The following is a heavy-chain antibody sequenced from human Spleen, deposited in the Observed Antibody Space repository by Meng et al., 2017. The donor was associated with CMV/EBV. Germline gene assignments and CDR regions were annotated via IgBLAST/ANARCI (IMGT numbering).Heavy chain of an antibody. J-gene: IGHJ4*02. Sequence: GSLRLSCTVSGGSISSSSYYWGWIRQPPGKGLEWIGSIYYSGSTYYNPSLKSRVTISVDTSKNQFSLKVSSVTAADTAVYFCASYDFWNGYYFDYWGQGALVTVSS. V-gene: IGHV4-39*01. CDR3: ASYDFWNGYYFDY. D-gene: IGHD3-3*01. CDR1: GGSISSSSYY. CDR2: IYYSGST.